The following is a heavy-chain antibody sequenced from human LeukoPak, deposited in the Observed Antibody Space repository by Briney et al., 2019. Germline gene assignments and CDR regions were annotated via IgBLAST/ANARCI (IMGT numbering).Heavy chain of an antibody. CDR3: AKAPGGIVGY. D-gene: IGHD3-16*01. CDR2: ISGSAGST. CDR1: GFTFGDYA. J-gene: IGHJ4*02. V-gene: IGHV3-23*01. Sequence: PGGSLRLSCTASGFTFGDYAMSWVRQAPGKGLEWVSSISGSAGSTYYADSVKGRFTISRDSSKNTLYLQMNSLRAEDTAVYFCAKAPGGIVGYWGQGTLVTVSS.